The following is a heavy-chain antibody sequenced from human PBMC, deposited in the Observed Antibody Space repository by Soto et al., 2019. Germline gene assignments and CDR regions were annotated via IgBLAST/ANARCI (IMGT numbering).Heavy chain of an antibody. J-gene: IGHJ4*02. CDR3: ATLRASGGNNY. Sequence: GGSLRLSCAASGFTFSSYDMHWVRQATGKGLEWVSAICTAGDTYYPGSVKGRFTISRENAKNPLYLQMNSLRAEDTAVYYCATLRASGGNNYWGQGTLVTVSS. CDR1: GFTFSSYD. D-gene: IGHD2-15*01. V-gene: IGHV3-13*01. CDR2: ICTAGDT.